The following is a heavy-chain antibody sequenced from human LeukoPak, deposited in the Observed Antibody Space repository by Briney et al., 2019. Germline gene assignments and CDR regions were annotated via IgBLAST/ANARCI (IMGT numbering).Heavy chain of an antibody. Sequence: GGSLRLSCAASGFTFSSYGMHWVRQAPGKGLEWVAFIRYDGSNKYYADSVKGRFTISRDNSKNTLYLQMNSLRAEDTAVYYCARWVRYYYDSSGYFPSWGQGTLVTVSS. CDR1: GFTFSSYG. D-gene: IGHD3-22*01. CDR3: ARWVRYYYDSSGYFPS. J-gene: IGHJ4*02. CDR2: IRYDGSNK. V-gene: IGHV3-30*02.